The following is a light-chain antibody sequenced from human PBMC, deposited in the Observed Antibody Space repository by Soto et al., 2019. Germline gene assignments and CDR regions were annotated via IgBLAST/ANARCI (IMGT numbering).Light chain of an antibody. CDR1: QSLLHSNGYNY. J-gene: IGKJ1*01. Sequence: DIVGTQSPLSLPVTPGEPASISCRSSQSLLHSNGYNYLDWYLQKSGQAPKLLIYAASNLYTGVPSRFSGSRSGTEFTLTISSLQPEDFASYYCLQDYGDSWTFGQGTKVDI. V-gene: IGKV2-28*01. CDR3: LQDYGDSWT. CDR2: AAS.